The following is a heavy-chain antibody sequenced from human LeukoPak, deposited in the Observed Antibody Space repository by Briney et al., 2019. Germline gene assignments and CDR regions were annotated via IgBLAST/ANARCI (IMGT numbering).Heavy chain of an antibody. CDR2: ISSSSSYI. CDR1: GFTFSSYS. J-gene: IGHJ5*02. V-gene: IGHV3-21*01. D-gene: IGHD6-19*01. Sequence: GGSLRLSCAASGFTFSSYSMNWVRPAPGKGLEWVSSISSSSSYIYYADSVKGRFTISRDNAKNSLYLQMNSLRAEDTAVYYCARGWRGMEAVAATSRFDPWGQGTLVTVSS. CDR3: ARGWRGMEAVAATSRFDP.